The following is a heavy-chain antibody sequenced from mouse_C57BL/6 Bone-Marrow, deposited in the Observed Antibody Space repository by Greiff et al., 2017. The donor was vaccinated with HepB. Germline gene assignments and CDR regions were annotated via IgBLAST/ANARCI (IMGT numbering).Heavy chain of an antibody. CDR3: ATSYYGSSYYAMDY. CDR2: IWGVGST. V-gene: IGHV2-6*01. J-gene: IGHJ4*01. CDR1: GFSLTSYG. Sequence: VQLQQSGPGLVAPSQSLSITCTVSGFSLTSYGVDWVRQSPGKGLEWLGVIWGVGSTNYNSALKSRLSISKDNSKSQVFLKMNSLQTDDTAMYYCATSYYGSSYYAMDYWGQGTSVTVSS. D-gene: IGHD1-1*01.